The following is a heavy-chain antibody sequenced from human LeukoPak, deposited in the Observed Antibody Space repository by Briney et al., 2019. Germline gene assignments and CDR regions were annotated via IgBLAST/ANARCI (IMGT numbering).Heavy chain of an antibody. V-gene: IGHV3-48*01. CDR1: GFTFSIYS. Sequence: PGESLRLSCAAPGFTFSIYSMNWVRQAPGKGLEWVSYITSSSRTKYYADSVKGRFIISRDNAKNSLYLQMNSLRAEDTAVYYCARHGDFWSGYYVDYWGQGTLVTVSS. CDR2: ITSSSRTK. CDR3: ARHGDFWSGYYVDY. J-gene: IGHJ4*02. D-gene: IGHD3-3*01.